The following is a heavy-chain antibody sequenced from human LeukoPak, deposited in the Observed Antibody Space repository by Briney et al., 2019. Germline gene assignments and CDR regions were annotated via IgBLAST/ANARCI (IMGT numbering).Heavy chain of an antibody. J-gene: IGHJ4*02. V-gene: IGHV4-59*08. Sequence: SETLSLTCTVSGGSISNYCWSWIRQPAGRGLEWIGYINYSGSTNYNPSLKNRVTISVDTSKNQFSLKVTSVTAADTAVYYCARLNGGYWGQGTLVTVSS. CDR1: GGSISNYC. D-gene: IGHD1-1*01. CDR3: ARLNGGY. CDR2: INYSGST.